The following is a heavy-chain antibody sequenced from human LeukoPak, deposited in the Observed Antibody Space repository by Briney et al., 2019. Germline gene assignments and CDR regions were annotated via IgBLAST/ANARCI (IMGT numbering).Heavy chain of an antibody. CDR2: ISAYNGNT. CDR1: GYTFTSYG. Sequence: ASVKVSCKASGYTFTSYGISWVRQDPGHGLEWMGWISAYNGNTNYAQQLEGRVTMTPDTSTSTAYMELRSLRSDDTAVYYCARVPIYYDILTGYYDYWGQGTLVTVSS. V-gene: IGHV1-18*01. CDR3: ARVPIYYDILTGYYDY. D-gene: IGHD3-9*01. J-gene: IGHJ4*02.